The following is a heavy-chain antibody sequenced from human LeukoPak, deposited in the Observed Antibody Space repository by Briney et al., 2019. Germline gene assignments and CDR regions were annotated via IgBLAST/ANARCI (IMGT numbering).Heavy chain of an antibody. CDR3: ARVNSRLAVSGYGHYDY. V-gene: IGHV1-18*04. J-gene: IGHJ4*02. D-gene: IGHD5-12*01. CDR1: GYTFTSYG. Sequence: GASVKVSCKASGYTFTSYGISWVRQAPGQGLEWMGWISAYNGNTNYAQKLQGRVTMTTDTSTNTAYMELRSLRSDDTAVYYCARVNSRLAVSGYGHYDYWGQGTLVTVSS. CDR2: ISAYNGNT.